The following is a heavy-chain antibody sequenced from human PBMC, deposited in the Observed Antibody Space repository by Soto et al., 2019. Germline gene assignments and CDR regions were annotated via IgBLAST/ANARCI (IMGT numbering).Heavy chain of an antibody. J-gene: IGHJ6*02. CDR2: INHSGST. CDR3: ARSKIYYGSGSYYNIYYYYGMDV. CDR1: GGSFSGYY. V-gene: IGHV4-34*01. D-gene: IGHD3-10*01. Sequence: QVQLQQWGAGLLKPSETLSLTCAVYGGSFSGYYWSWIRQPPGKGLEWIGEINHSGSTNYNPSLKSRVTISVDTSKNQFSLKLSSVTAADTAVYYCARSKIYYGSGSYYNIYYYYGMDVWGQGTTVTVSS.